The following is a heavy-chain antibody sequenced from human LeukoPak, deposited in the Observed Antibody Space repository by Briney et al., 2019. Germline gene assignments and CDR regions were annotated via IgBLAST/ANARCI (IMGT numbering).Heavy chain of an antibody. V-gene: IGHV4-39*01. CDR2: IYYSGST. J-gene: IGHJ4*02. D-gene: IGHD3-10*01. Sequence: SETLSLTCTVSGGSIRSSSYYWGWIRQPPGKGREWIGSIYYSGSTYYNPSLKSRVTISVDTSKNQFSLKLSSLTAADTAVYYCARLWLGVRPPDYWGQGTLVTVSS. CDR1: GGSIRSSSYY. CDR3: ARLWLGVRPPDY.